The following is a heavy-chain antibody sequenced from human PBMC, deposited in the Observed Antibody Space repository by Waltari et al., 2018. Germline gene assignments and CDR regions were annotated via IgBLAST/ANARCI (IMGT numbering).Heavy chain of an antibody. J-gene: IGHJ4*02. CDR3: ARGGGDPQNLDY. CDR1: GGSISSHY. CDR2: IYYSGST. D-gene: IGHD4-17*01. Sequence: QVQLQESGPGLVTPSETLSLTCTVSGGSISSHYWSWLRQPPGKGLEWIGYIYYSGSTNYNPSLKSRVTISVDTSKNQFSLKLSSVTAADTAVYYCARGGGDPQNLDYWGQGTLVTVSS. V-gene: IGHV4-59*11.